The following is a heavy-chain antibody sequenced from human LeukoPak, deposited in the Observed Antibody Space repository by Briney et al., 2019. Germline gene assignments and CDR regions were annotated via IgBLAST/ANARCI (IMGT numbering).Heavy chain of an antibody. CDR1: GFTFSSYE. V-gene: IGHV3-48*03. Sequence: GGSLRLSCAASGFTFSSYELNWVRQAPGKGLEWVSYISSSGSTIYYADSVKGRFTISRDNAKNSLYLQMNSLRAEDTAVYYCARGVRAYYDFWSGPHCMDVWGKGTTVTVSS. D-gene: IGHD3-3*01. CDR3: ARGVRAYYDFWSGPHCMDV. J-gene: IGHJ6*03. CDR2: ISSSGSTI.